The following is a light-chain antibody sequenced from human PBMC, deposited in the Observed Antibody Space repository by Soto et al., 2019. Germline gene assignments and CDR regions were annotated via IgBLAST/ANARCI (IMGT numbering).Light chain of an antibody. CDR1: QSVLSSSDRRNY. CDR3: QQYYATPLT. V-gene: IGKV4-1*01. CDR2: WAS. J-gene: IGKJ2*01. Sequence: DIVLTQSPDSLAVSLGERATINCKSSQSVLSSSDRRNYIAWYQRRPGQPPNLLIYWASTRESGVPDRFSGRGSETDFTLTISSLQAEDVAVYYCQQYYATPLTFGQGTKLEIK.